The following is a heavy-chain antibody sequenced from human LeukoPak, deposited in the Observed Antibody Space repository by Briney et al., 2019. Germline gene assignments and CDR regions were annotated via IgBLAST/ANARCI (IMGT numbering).Heavy chain of an antibody. CDR3: ASWLRWQSYCYYGMDV. CDR2: ISSSSSYI. V-gene: IGHV3-21*01. Sequence: PGGSLRLSCAASGFTFSSYSMNWVRQAPGKGLEWVSSISSSSSYIYYADSVKGRFTISRDNAKNSLYLQMNSLRAEDTAVYYCASWLRWQSYCYYGMDVWGQGTTVTVSS. D-gene: IGHD5-24*01. J-gene: IGHJ6*02. CDR1: GFTFSSYS.